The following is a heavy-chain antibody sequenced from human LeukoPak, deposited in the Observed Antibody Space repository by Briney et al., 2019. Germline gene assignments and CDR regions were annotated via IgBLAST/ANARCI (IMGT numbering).Heavy chain of an antibody. CDR2: ISASGGST. CDR1: GFTFSSSA. V-gene: IGHV3-23*01. D-gene: IGHD6-19*01. Sequence: PGGSLRLSCAASGFTFSSSAMSWVRQVPGKGLEWVSGISASGGSTSYADSVRGRFTISRDNSKNTLYVQMNSLRDEDTAVYYCAKDPAVANTARRFQHWGQGTLVTVTS. CDR3: AKDPAVANTARRFQH. J-gene: IGHJ1*01.